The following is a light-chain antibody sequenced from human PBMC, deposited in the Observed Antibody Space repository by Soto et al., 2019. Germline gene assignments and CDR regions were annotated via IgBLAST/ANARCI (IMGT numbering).Light chain of an antibody. J-gene: IGKJ1*01. CDR3: QQYVSSPWA. CDR1: QSLSSRS. V-gene: IGKV3-20*01. CDR2: GAS. Sequence: EIVMTQSPGTLSLSPGERATLSCRASQSLSSRSLAWYQQKPGQAPRLLIYGASRRATGIPDRFTGSGSGTDFTLTISRLEPEDFAVYYCQQYVSSPWAFGQGTKVDIK.